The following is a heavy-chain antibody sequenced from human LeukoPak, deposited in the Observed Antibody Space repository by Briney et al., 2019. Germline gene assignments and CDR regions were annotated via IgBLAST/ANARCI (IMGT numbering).Heavy chain of an antibody. J-gene: IGHJ4*02. CDR3: ARDTLGEGEDANYAVYYFDY. CDR2: ISSFSGTI. CDR1: GITFSSYS. V-gene: IGHV3-48*04. D-gene: IGHD4/OR15-4a*01. Sequence: PGGSLRLSCVASGITFSSYSMNWVRQAPGKGLEWVSYISSFSGTINYADSVKGRFTISRDNAKNSLDLQMNSLRAEDTAVYYCARDTLGEGEDANYAVYYFDYWGQGTPVTVSS.